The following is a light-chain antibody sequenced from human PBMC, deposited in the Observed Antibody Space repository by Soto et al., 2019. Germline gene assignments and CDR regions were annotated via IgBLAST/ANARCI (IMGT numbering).Light chain of an antibody. CDR1: QSISSY. J-gene: IGKJ5*01. CDR2: AAS. V-gene: IGKV1-39*01. CDR3: QQSYSTPST. Sequence: DIQMTQSPSSLSASVGDRVTITCRASQSISSYLNWNQQKPGKAPKLLIYAASSLQSGVPSRFSGSGSGTDFPLTISSLHPEDFATYYCQQSYSTPSTFGQGTRLEIK.